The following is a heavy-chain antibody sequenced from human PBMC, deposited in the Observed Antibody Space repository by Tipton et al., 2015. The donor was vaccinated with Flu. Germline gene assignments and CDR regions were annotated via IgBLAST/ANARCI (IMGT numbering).Heavy chain of an antibody. CDR3: AKDISYYGSGSYSPYYYGMDV. Sequence: SLRLSCAASGFTFDDYAMHWVRQAPGKGLEWVSGISWNSGSIGYADSVKGRFTISRDNAKNSLYPQMNSLRAEDTALYYCAKDISYYGSGSYSPYYYGMDVWGQGTTVTVSS. V-gene: IGHV3-9*01. D-gene: IGHD3-10*01. J-gene: IGHJ6*02. CDR1: GFTFDDYA. CDR2: ISWNSGSI.